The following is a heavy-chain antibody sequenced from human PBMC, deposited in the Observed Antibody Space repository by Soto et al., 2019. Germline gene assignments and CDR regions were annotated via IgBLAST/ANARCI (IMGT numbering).Heavy chain of an antibody. CDR1: GFTFSIYA. V-gene: IGHV3-23*01. Sequence: VQLLESGGGLVQPGESLRLSCAASGFTFSIYAMNWVRQAPGKRLEWVSTISGNGDTTYYADSVEGRFTISRDNSKNTLYLQMNSLRAEDSAVYYCAARGSGGGCRGCYFDYWGPGTLVTVSS. CDR3: AARGSGGGCRGCYFDY. D-gene: IGHD2-15*01. CDR2: ISGNGDTT. J-gene: IGHJ4*02.